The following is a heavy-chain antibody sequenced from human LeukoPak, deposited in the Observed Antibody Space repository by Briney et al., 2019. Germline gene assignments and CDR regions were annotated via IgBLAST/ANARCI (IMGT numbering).Heavy chain of an antibody. CDR2: ISAYNGNT. V-gene: IGHV1-18*01. CDR3: ARDQGTQWLETTKFDY. J-gene: IGHJ4*02. CDR1: GYTFTSYG. Sequence: ASVKVSCKASGYTFTSYGISWVRQAPGQGLEWMGWISAYNGNTNYAQKLQGRVTMTTDTSTSTAYMELRSLRSDDTAVYYCARDQGTQWLETTKFDYWGQGTLVTVSS. D-gene: IGHD6-19*01.